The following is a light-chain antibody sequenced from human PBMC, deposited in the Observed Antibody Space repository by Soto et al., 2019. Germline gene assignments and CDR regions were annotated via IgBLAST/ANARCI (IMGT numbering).Light chain of an antibody. J-gene: IGKJ1*01. Sequence: DIQMTQSPSTLAASVGDRVTITSRASQSISSWLAWYQQKPGKAPKLLIYQASSLQSGVPSRFSGSGSETEFTLTISSLLPDDFATYFCQQYKSYFRTFGQGTKVDI. CDR1: QSISSW. V-gene: IGKV1-5*03. CDR2: QAS. CDR3: QQYKSYFRT.